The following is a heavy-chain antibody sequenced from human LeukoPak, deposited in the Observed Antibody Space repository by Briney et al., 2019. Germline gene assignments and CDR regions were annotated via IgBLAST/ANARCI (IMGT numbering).Heavy chain of an antibody. CDR3: TVYYDSSGYKFRGY. CDR1: GFTFSNAW. CDR2: IKSKTDGGTT. D-gene: IGHD3-22*01. J-gene: IGHJ4*02. Sequence: GGSLRLSCAASGFTFSNAWMSWVRQAPGKGLEWVGRIKSKTDGGTTDYAAPVKGRFTISRDDSKNTLYLQMNSLKTEDAAVYYCTVYYDSSGYKFRGYWGQGTLVTVSS. V-gene: IGHV3-15*01.